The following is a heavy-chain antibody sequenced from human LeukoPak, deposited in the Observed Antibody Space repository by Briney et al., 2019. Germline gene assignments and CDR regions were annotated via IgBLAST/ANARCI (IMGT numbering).Heavy chain of an antibody. J-gene: IGHJ4*02. D-gene: IGHD3-10*01. V-gene: IGHV3-7*01. Sequence: GGSLRLSCAASGFTFSSYWMSWVRQAPGKGLEWVANIKQDGSEKYYVDSVKGRFTISRDNAKNSLYLQMNSLRAEDTAVYYCARESLWFGELLGGFDYWGQGTLVTVSS. CDR3: ARESLWFGELLGGFDY. CDR2: IKQDGSEK. CDR1: GFTFSSYW.